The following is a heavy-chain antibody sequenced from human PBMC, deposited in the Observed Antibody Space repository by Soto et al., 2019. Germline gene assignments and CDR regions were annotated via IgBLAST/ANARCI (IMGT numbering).Heavy chain of an antibody. CDR1: GGSFSGYY. Sequence: SETLSLTCAVYGGSFSGYYWSWIRQPPGKGLEWIGEINHSGSTNYNPSLKSRVTISVDTSKNQFSLKLSSVTAADTAVYYCAREVVTATLFDYWGQGTLVTVSS. J-gene: IGHJ4*02. CDR2: INHSGST. D-gene: IGHD2-21*02. V-gene: IGHV4-34*01. CDR3: AREVVTATLFDY.